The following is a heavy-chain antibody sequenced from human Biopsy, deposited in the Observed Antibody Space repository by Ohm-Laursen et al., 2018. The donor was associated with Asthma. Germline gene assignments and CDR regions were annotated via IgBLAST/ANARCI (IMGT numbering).Heavy chain of an antibody. CDR3: ARGWNCGGDCYSLDS. V-gene: IGHV4-30-2*06. CDR1: GDSIDSGDYS. J-gene: IGHJ4*02. CDR2: IYRNGDT. D-gene: IGHD2-21*02. Sequence: SQTLSLTCAVSGDSIDSGDYSWAWIRQSPGWGLEWIGYIYRNGDTYYNPTLKNRVTISIDRSKNQFSLRLRSVTAADTAVYYCARGWNCGGDCYSLDSWGQGTLVTVSS.